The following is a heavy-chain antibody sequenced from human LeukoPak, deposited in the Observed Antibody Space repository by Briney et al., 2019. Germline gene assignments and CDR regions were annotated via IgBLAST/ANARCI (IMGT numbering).Heavy chain of an antibody. CDR2: ISGSGGST. J-gene: IGHJ4*02. CDR3: ARTIYDGKHYFDY. V-gene: IGHV3-23*01. CDR1: GFTFSSYA. Sequence: PGGSLRLSCAASGFTFSSYAMSWVRQAPGKGLEWVSAISGSGGSTYYADSVKGRFTISRDNAKNSLYLQMNSLRAEDTAVYYCARTIYDGKHYFDYWGQGTLVTVSS. D-gene: IGHD5/OR15-5a*01.